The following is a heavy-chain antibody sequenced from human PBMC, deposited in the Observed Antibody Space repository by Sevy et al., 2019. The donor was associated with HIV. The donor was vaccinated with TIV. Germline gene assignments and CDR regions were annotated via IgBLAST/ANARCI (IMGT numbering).Heavy chain of an antibody. J-gene: IGHJ4*02. CDR2: ISYDGSNK. V-gene: IGHV3-30*18. D-gene: IGHD3-10*01. CDR3: AKDGGSGSPPHPIDY. Sequence: GGSLRLSCAASGFTFSSYGMHWVHQAPGKGLEWVAVISYDGSNKYYADSVKGRFTISSDNSKNTLYLQMNSLRAEDTAVYYCAKDGGSGSPPHPIDYWGQGTLVTVSS. CDR1: GFTFSSYG.